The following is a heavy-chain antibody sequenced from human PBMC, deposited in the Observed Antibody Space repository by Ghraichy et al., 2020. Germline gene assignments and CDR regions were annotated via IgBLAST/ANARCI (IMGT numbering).Heavy chain of an antibody. V-gene: IGHV3-23*01. Sequence: GALRLSCEASGFIFDSYAMHWVRQAPGKGLEWVSGVLGGSSHTFYADSLKGRFTISRDNSKNMLYLEMNSLRVDDTAIYFCAKEGHGWSTEVGPFDIWGQGTMVTVS. CDR2: VLGGSSHT. CDR1: GFIFDSYA. D-gene: IGHD3-3*01. CDR3: AKEGHGWSTEVGPFDI. J-gene: IGHJ3*02.